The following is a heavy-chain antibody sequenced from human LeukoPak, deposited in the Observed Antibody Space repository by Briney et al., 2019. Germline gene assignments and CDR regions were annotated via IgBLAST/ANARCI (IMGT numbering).Heavy chain of an antibody. CDR1: GFTFSSYS. D-gene: IGHD3-9*01. CDR3: ARGYDILTGYSPFDY. V-gene: IGHV3-21*04. J-gene: IGHJ4*02. CDR2: ISSSSYI. Sequence: GGSLRLSCAASGFTFSSYSMNWVRQAPGKGLEWVSSISSSSYIYYADSVKGRFTISRDNAKNSLYLQMNSLRAEDTAVYYCARGYDILTGYSPFDYWGQGTLVTVSS.